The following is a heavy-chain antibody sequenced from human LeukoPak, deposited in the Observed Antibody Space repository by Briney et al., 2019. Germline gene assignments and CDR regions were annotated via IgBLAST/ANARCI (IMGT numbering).Heavy chain of an antibody. V-gene: IGHV3-48*01. J-gene: IGHJ4*02. Sequence: PGGSLRLSCAASGFTFSSYSMNWVRQAPGKGLEWVSYISSSSSTIYYADSVKGRFTISRDNAKNSLYLQMNSLRAEDTAVYYCARVNYDFWSGYSSHFDYWGQGTLVTVSS. CDR1: GFTFSSYS. D-gene: IGHD3-3*01. CDR2: ISSSSSTI. CDR3: ARVNYDFWSGYSSHFDY.